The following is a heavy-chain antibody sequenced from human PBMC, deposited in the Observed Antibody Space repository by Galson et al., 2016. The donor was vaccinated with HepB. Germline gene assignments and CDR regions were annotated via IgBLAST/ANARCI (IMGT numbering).Heavy chain of an antibody. D-gene: IGHD3-3*01. Sequence: SVKVSCKASGYTFTSYGISWVRQAPGQGLEWMGWISTYNGNTDYAQKLQGRVTMTTDTSTSTGYMELRSLRSDDTAVYYCAREDEFWSGPPGSYYHGMDVWGQGTTVTVSS. CDR2: ISTYNGNT. CDR3: AREDEFWSGPPGSYYHGMDV. J-gene: IGHJ6*02. V-gene: IGHV1-18*01. CDR1: GYTFTSYG.